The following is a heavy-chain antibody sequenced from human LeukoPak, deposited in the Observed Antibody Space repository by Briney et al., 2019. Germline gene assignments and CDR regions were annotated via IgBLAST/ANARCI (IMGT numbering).Heavy chain of an antibody. Sequence: SETLSLTCAVYGGSFSGYYWSWIRQPPGKGLEWIGEINRSGSTNYNPSLKSRVTISVDTSKNQFSLKLSSVTAADTAVYYCARERKWWPLLWFGESTNYYYFDYWGQGTLVTVSS. V-gene: IGHV4-34*01. CDR2: INRSGST. CDR1: GGSFSGYY. D-gene: IGHD3-10*01. J-gene: IGHJ4*02. CDR3: ARERKWWPLLWFGESTNYYYFDY.